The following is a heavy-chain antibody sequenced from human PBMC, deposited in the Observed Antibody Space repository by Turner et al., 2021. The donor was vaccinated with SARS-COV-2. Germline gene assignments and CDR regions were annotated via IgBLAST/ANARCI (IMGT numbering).Heavy chain of an antibody. CDR2: IRWDSGSI. V-gene: IGHV3-9*01. D-gene: IGHD4-17*01. CDR1: GFTLNEHA. Sequence: EVQLVESGGGLVQPGRSLRLSCGGSGFTLNEHAMHWCRQAPGKGLEWGSGIRWDSGSIGYADSVKGRFTISRDNAKNSLYLEMNSLRVEDTALYYCARDLSPGGADVWGQGTTVTVSS. J-gene: IGHJ6*02. CDR3: ARDLSPGGADV.